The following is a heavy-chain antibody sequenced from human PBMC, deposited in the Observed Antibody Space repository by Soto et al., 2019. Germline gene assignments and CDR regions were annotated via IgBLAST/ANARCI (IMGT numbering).Heavy chain of an antibody. V-gene: IGHV3-33*01. CDR1: GFTLSSEC. D-gene: IGHD2-15*01. CDR3: ARHYCSGGSWCWFGP. CDR2: IWYDGSNK. Sequence: GGSPGLSCAAPGFTLSSECIHWVRQAPGKGLEWVAVIWYDGSNKYYADSVKGRFTISRDNSKNTVYLQMNSLRGEDTAVYYCARHYCSGGSWCWFGPWSQGTLVTVSA. J-gene: IGHJ5*02.